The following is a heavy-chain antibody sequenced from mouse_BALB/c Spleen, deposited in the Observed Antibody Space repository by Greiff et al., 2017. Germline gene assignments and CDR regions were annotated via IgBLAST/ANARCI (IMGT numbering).Heavy chain of an antibody. Sequence: VQLQESGPGLVAPSQSLSITCTVSGFSLTSYGVHWVRQPPGKGLEWLGVIWAGGSTNYNSALMSRLSISKDNSKSQVFLKMNSLQTDDTAMYYCARDPLPFAYWGQGTLVTVSA. V-gene: IGHV2-9*02. CDR2: IWAGGST. J-gene: IGHJ3*01. CDR3: ARDPLPFAY. D-gene: IGHD5-5*01. CDR1: GFSLTSYG.